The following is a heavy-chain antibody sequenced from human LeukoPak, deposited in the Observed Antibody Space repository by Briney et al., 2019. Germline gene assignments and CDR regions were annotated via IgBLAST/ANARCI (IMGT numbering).Heavy chain of an antibody. D-gene: IGHD2-15*01. CDR2: IRSKANSYAT. J-gene: IGHJ4*02. Sequence: GGSLRLSCAASGFTFDDYAMHWVRQASGKGLEWVGRIRSKANSYATAYAASVKGRFTISRDDSKNTAYLQMNSLKTEDTAVYYCTTTTGYCSGGSCWEDYWGQGTLVTVSS. V-gene: IGHV3-73*01. CDR3: TTTTGYCSGGSCWEDY. CDR1: GFTFDDYA.